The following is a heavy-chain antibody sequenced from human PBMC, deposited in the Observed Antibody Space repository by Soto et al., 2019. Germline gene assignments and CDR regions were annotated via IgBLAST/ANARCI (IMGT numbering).Heavy chain of an antibody. CDR1: GDSVSSNSAA. V-gene: IGHV6-1*01. CDR3: ASSNVEGLTTVTTFVD. J-gene: IGHJ4*02. D-gene: IGHD4-17*01. Sequence: SQTLSLTCAISGDSVSSNSAAWKWIRQSPSRGLEWLGRTYYRSKWYNDYAVSVKSRITINPDTSKNQFSLQLNSVTPEDTAVNYCASSNVEGLTTVTTFVDWGQGTPVTVSS. CDR2: TYYRSKWYN.